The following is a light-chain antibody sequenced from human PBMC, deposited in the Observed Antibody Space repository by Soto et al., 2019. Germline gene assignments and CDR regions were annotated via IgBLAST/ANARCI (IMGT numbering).Light chain of an antibody. CDR3: AAWDDSLNGYV. J-gene: IGLJ1*01. CDR2: SNN. Sequence: QSVLTQPPSASGTPGQRVTISCSGSSSNIGSNTVNWYHQLPGTAPQLLIYSNNQRPSGGPDRFSGYKSGPSAALAISGLQSEDEADYYCAAWDDSLNGYVFGTGTKLTVL. V-gene: IGLV1-44*01. CDR1: SSNIGSNT.